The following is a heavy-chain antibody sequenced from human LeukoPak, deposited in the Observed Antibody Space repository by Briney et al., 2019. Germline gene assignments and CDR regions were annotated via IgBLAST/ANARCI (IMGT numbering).Heavy chain of an antibody. CDR2: ISYDGSNK. CDR3: ARDVFLYYYGSGSYFKRGYYYGMDV. Sequence: GGSLRLSCAASGFTFSSYGMHWVRQAPGKGLEWVAVISYDGSNKYYADSVKGRFTISRDNSKNTLDLQMSSLRAEDTAVYYCARDVFLYYYGSGSYFKRGYYYGMDVWGQGTTVTVSS. V-gene: IGHV3-30*03. D-gene: IGHD3-10*01. J-gene: IGHJ6*02. CDR1: GFTFSSYG.